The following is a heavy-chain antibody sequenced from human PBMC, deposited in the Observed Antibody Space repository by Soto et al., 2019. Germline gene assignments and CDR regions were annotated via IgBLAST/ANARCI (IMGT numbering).Heavy chain of an antibody. CDR2: IYYSGST. CDR3: ARDSPLSVSGYYYGMDV. J-gene: IGHJ6*02. Sequence: SEPLSLTCTVSGGSISSGGYYWSWIRQHPGKGLEWIGYIYYSGSTYYNPSLKSRVTISVDTSKNQFSLKLSSVTAADTAVYYCARDSPLSVSGYYYGMDVWGQGTTVTVSS. V-gene: IGHV4-31*03. CDR1: GGSISSGGYY.